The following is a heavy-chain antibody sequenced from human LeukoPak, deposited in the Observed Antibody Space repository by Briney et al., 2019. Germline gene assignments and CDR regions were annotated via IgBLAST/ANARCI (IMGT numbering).Heavy chain of an antibody. CDR1: GYTFTSYY. Sequence: ASVKVSCKASGYTFTSYYMHWVRQAPGQGLEWMGIINPSGGSTSYAQKFQGRVTMTRDMSTSTVYMELSSLRSEDTAVYYCARASSMIAAFDYWGQGTLVTVSS. V-gene: IGHV1-46*01. CDR2: INPSGGST. CDR3: ARASSMIAAFDY. D-gene: IGHD3-22*01. J-gene: IGHJ4*02.